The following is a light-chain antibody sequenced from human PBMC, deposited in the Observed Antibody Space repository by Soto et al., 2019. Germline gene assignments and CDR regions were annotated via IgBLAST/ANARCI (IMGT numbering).Light chain of an antibody. V-gene: IGLV2-11*01. J-gene: IGLJ2*01. CDR1: SSDVGGFNS. CDR3: QSYDNSLLAYV. CDR2: DVN. Sequence: QSALTQPRSVSGSPGQSVTISCTGTSSDVGGFNSVSWYQQHPGKAPKLMIYDVNKRPSGVPDRFSGSKSGSTASLTISGLQAEDEADYYCQSYDNSLLAYVFGGGTKLTVL.